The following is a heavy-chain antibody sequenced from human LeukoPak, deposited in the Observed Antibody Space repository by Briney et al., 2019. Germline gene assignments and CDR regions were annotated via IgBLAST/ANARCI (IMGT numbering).Heavy chain of an antibody. CDR1: GGSIRRYY. CDR2: IYNGGRT. D-gene: IGHD2-15*01. V-gene: IGHV4-59*01. J-gene: IGHJ6*03. CDR3: ARVSGENPRYCSGGSCYPYYYYYMDV. Sequence: PETLSLTCTHAGGSIRRYYGSCILETLGEGVEWSGHIYNGGRTKNNPSLKSGVTISVDTSKNQFSLKLSSVTAADTAVYYCARVSGENPRYCSGGSCYPYYYYYMDVWGKGTTVTVSS.